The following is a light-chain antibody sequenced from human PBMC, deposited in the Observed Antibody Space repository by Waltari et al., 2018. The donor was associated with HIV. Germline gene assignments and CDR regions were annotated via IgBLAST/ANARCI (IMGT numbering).Light chain of an antibody. CDR3: QQYNSYSRT. Sequence: DIQMTQSPSTLSASVGDRVTITCRASQSINIWVAWYQQKPGKAPKLLIYKASSLESGVPSRFSGSGSGSEFTLTISSLQPDDLATYYCQQYNSYSRTFGQWTKVEIK. CDR1: QSINIW. V-gene: IGKV1-5*03. J-gene: IGKJ1*01. CDR2: KAS.